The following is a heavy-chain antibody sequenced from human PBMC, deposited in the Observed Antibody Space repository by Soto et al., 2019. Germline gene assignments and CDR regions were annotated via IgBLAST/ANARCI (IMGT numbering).Heavy chain of an antibody. Sequence: GSGPTLVNPTQTLTLTCTFSGFSLSTSRMSVAWIRQPPGKALEWLARIDWDDAKFFNTSLKTRLTVSKDTSKNQVVLALTNMDPVDSGTYYCARMIFGRTGECYFDYSGQGILVPVSS. CDR3: ARMIFGRTGECYFDY. J-gene: IGHJ4*02. V-gene: IGHV2-70*17. CDR2: IDWDDAK. CDR1: GFSLSTSRMS. D-gene: IGHD3-3*01.